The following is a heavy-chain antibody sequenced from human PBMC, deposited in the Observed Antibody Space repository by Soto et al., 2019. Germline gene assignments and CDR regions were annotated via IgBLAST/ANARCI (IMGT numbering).Heavy chain of an antibody. CDR3: ARDLHTTIPVATAF. D-gene: IGHD6-19*01. J-gene: IGHJ4*02. CDR1: GFSFTSSW. Sequence: GESLKISSKGSGFSFTSSWIAWVRQMPGKGLEWMGIIYPGDSDTKYSPSFRGQVTISADKSISAAYLQMNSLRAEDTAIYYCARDLHTTIPVATAFWGQGTLVTVSS. V-gene: IGHV5-51*01. CDR2: IYPGDSDT.